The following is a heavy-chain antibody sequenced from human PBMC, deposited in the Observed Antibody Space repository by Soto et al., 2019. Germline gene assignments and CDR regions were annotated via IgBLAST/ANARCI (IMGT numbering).Heavy chain of an antibody. CDR1: GFTFSSYA. D-gene: IGHD2-2*01. J-gene: IGHJ5*02. CDR3: AREAAPAAMFNNWFDP. CDR2: ISYDGSNK. V-gene: IGHV3-30-3*01. Sequence: PGGSLRLSCAASGFTFSSYAMHWVRQAPGKGLEWVAVISYDGSNKYYADSVKGRFTISRDNSKNTLYLQMNSLRAEDTAVYYCAREAAPAAMFNNWFDPWGQGTLVTVSS.